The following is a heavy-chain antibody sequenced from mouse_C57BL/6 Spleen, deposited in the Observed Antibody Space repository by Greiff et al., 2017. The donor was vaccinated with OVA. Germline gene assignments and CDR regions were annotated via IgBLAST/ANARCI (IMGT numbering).Heavy chain of an antibody. D-gene: IGHD1-1*01. CDR1: GYTFTSYW. CDR2: IHPNSGST. CDR3: APHYYGSSYERYFDV. Sequence: VQLQQPGAELVKPGASVKLSCKASGYTFTSYWMHWVKQRPGQGLEWIGMIHPNSGSTNYNEKFKSKATLTVDKSSSTAYMQLSSLTSEDSAVYDCAPHYYGSSYERYFDVWGTGTTVTVSS. V-gene: IGHV1-64*01. J-gene: IGHJ1*03.